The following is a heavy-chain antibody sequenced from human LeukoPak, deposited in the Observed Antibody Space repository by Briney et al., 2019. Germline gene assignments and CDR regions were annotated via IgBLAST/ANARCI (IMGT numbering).Heavy chain of an antibody. CDR2: IYYSGST. CDR3: ARVAYYYDSSGPLDY. V-gene: IGHV4-59*01. Sequence: SETLSLTCTVSGGSISTYYWSWIRQPPGKGLECIGYIYYSGSTNYNPSFKSRVTISVDTSKNQFSLKLSSVTAADTAMYFCARVAYYYDSSGPLDYWGQGTLVTVSS. J-gene: IGHJ4*02. D-gene: IGHD3-22*01. CDR1: GGSISTYY.